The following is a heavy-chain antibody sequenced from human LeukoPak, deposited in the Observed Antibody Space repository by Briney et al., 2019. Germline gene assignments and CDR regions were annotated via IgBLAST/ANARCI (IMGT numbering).Heavy chain of an antibody. CDR2: ISGSGGST. J-gene: IGHJ4*02. CDR3: AKDGTRYCSGGSCYSTPY. V-gene: IGHV3-23*01. CDR1: GSTFSSYA. Sequence: GGSLRLSCAAPGSTFSSYAMSWVRQAPGKGLEWVSAISGSGGSTYYADSVKGRFTISRDNSKNTLYLQMNSLRAEDTAVYYCAKDGTRYCSGGSCYSTPYWGQGTLVTVSS. D-gene: IGHD2-15*01.